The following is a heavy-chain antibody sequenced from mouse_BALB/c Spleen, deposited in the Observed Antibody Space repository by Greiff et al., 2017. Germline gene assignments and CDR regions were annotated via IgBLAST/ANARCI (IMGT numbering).Heavy chain of an antibody. CDR1: GYSFTGYY. CDR3: GRGITTVPFDV. V-gene: IGHV1-37*01. Sequence: EVQLQQSGPELVKTGASVKISCKASGYSFTGYYMHWVKQSHGKSLEWIGYISCYNGATSYNQKFKGKATFTVDKSSSTAHMELLSLTSEDSAVYYCGRGITTVPFDVWGAGTTVTVSS. D-gene: IGHD1-1*01. CDR2: ISCYNGAT. J-gene: IGHJ1*01.